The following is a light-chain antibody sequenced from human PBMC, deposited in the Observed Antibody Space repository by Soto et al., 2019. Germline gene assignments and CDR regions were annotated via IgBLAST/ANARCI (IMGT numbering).Light chain of an antibody. CDR1: RRDIGAYNF. Sequence: QSALTQPASVSGSPGQSITISCTGTRRDIGAYNFVSWYQQHPGKAPKLILYDVNIRPSGVFYRFSGSKSGNTASLTISGLQAEDEADYYCTSWTTSTTMIFGGGTKVTVL. CDR3: TSWTTSTTMI. J-gene: IGLJ2*01. V-gene: IGLV2-14*03. CDR2: DVN.